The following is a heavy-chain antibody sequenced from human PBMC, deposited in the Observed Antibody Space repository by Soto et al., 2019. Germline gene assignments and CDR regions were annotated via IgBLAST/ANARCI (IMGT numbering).Heavy chain of an antibody. V-gene: IGHV3-53*01. D-gene: IGHD3-9*01. J-gene: IGHJ4*02. CDR2: IYIEGNT. CDR1: GFNVNSNY. CDR3: TTDGQYYDILTGYSPPFY. Sequence: GGSLRLSCAASGFNVNSNYMSWVRQAPGKGLEWVSVIYIEGNTYYADSVKGRFTISRDNSKNTLYLQMNSLKTEDTAVYYCTTDGQYYDILTGYSPPFYWGQGTLVTVSS.